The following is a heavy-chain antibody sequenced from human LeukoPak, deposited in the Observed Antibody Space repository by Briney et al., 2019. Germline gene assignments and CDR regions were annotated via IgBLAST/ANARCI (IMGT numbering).Heavy chain of an antibody. V-gene: IGHV1-8*01. CDR2: MNPNSGNT. J-gene: IGHJ4*02. D-gene: IGHD3-22*01. Sequence: ASVKVSCKASGYTFTSYDINWVRQATGQGLEWMGWMNPNSGNTGYAQKFQGRVTMTRNASISTAYMELSSLRSEDTAVYYCARAPGSGYYSGFDYWGQGTLVTVSS. CDR1: GYTFTSYD. CDR3: ARAPGSGYYSGFDY.